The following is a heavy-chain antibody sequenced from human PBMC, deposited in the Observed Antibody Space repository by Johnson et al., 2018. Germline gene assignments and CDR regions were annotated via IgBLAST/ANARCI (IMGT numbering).Heavy chain of an antibody. V-gene: IGHV5-51*01. CDR1: GYSFTTYW. CDR3: ARQKVPGRFDAFDI. CDR2: ISPGDSDT. Sequence: EVQLVESGAEVKKPGESLKISCKTSGYSFTTYWIAWVRQMPGKGLEWMGIISPGDSDTRYSPSFPGQVVTPADNSLTPPDLRWSSLKATDTAMYYCARQKVPGRFDAFDIWGQGTMVTVSS. J-gene: IGHJ3*02.